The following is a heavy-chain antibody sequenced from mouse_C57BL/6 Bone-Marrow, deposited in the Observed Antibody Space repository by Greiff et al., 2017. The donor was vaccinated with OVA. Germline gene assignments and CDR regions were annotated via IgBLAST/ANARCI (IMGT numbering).Heavy chain of an antibody. Sequence: EVQLQQSGPELVKPGASVKIPCKASGYTFTDYNMDWVKQSHGQSLEWIGDINPNNGGTIYNQKFKGKATVTVDKSSSTAYMELRSLTSEDTAVYYCARGYDGSRLYYFDYWGKGTTLTVAS. J-gene: IGHJ2*01. CDR3: ARGYDGSRLYYFDY. V-gene: IGHV1-18*01. CDR1: GYTFTDYN. CDR2: INPNNGGT. D-gene: IGHD1-1*01.